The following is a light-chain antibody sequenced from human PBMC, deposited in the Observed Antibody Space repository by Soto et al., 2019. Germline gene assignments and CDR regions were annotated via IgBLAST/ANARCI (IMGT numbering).Light chain of an antibody. V-gene: IGKV1-5*03. Sequence: GARVTITCRASPSIPNYLDWYQHRPGKAPKLLIYKASTLETGVPSRFSGSGSGTDFTLTISSLQPDDFATYYCHQHSGYSSYTFGQGTRLEIK. CDR2: KAS. CDR3: HQHSGYSSYT. J-gene: IGKJ2*01. CDR1: PSIPNY.